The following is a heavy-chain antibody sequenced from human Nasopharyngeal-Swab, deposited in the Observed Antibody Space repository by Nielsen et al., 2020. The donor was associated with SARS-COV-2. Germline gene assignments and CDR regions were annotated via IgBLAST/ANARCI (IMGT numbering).Heavy chain of an antibody. D-gene: IGHD3-3*01. CDR2: IYYSGST. Sequence: SETLSLNCTVSGGSISSYYWSWIRQPPGKGLEWIGYIYYSGSTNYNPSLKSRVTISVDTSKNQFSLKLSSVTAADTAVYYCARGGDFWSGPAKTYYFDYWGQGTLVTVSS. CDR3: ARGGDFWSGPAKTYYFDY. J-gene: IGHJ4*02. CDR1: GGSISSYY. V-gene: IGHV4-59*01.